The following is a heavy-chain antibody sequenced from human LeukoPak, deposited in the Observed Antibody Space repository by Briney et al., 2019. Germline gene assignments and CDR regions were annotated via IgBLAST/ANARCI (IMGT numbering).Heavy chain of an antibody. CDR1: GYIFTSYW. V-gene: IGHV5-51*01. J-gene: IGHJ3*02. Sequence: GASLQISCQGSGYIFTSYWIGWVRQLPGKGLEWMGIIYPGDSDTRYSPSFQGQVTISADKSISTAYLQWSSLKASDTAMYYCARPGGDIVLGDAFDIWGQGTMVTVSS. D-gene: IGHD2-15*01. CDR3: ARPGGDIVLGDAFDI. CDR2: IYPGDSDT.